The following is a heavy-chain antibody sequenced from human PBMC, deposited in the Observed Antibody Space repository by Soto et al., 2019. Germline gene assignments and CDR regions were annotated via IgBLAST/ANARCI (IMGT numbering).Heavy chain of an antibody. D-gene: IGHD3-10*01. CDR1: GFTFSSYA. CDR2: ISGSGGST. CDR3: AKVGGAGSYKRGMDV. Sequence: EVQLLESGGGLVQPGGSLRLSCAASGFTFSSYAMSWVRQAPGTGLEWVSAISGSGGSTYYADSVKGRFTISRDNSKNTLDLQMNSLRAEDTAVYYCAKVGGAGSYKRGMDVWGQGTTVTVSS. V-gene: IGHV3-23*01. J-gene: IGHJ6*02.